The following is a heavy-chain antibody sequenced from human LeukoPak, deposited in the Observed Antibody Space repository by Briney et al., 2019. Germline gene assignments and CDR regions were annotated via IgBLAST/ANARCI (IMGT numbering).Heavy chain of an antibody. V-gene: IGHV3-11*01. CDR1: GFTFSDNY. D-gene: IGHD6-13*01. Sequence: GGSLRLSCAASGFTFSDNYMSWIRQAPGKGLEWVSYISNSGSIIYYADSVKGRFTISRDNAKNSLYLQMNSLRAEDTAVYYCARVPAAGTLYYGMDVWGQGTTVTVSS. CDR2: ISNSGSII. J-gene: IGHJ6*02. CDR3: ARVPAAGTLYYGMDV.